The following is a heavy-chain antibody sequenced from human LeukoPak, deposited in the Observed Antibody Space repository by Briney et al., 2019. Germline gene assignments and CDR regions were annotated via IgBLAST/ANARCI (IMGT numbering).Heavy chain of an antibody. CDR1: GFTFSSYA. J-gene: IGHJ5*02. CDR2: ISYDGSNK. Sequence: GGSLRLSCAASGFTFSSYAMHWVRQAPGKGLEWVAVISYDGSNKYYADSVKGRFTISRDNSKNTLYLQMNSLRAEDTAVYYGARDSPESWFDPWGQGTLVAVSS. CDR3: ARDSPESWFDP. V-gene: IGHV3-30-3*01. D-gene: IGHD1-14*01.